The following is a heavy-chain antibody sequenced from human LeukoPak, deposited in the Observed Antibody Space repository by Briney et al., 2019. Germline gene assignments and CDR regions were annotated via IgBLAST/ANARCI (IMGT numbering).Heavy chain of an antibody. CDR3: ARHGGPADRPRNFDY. Sequence: SETLSLTCTVSGGSISSYYWSWIRQPPGKGLEWIGYIYTSGSTNYNPSLKSRVTISVDTSKNQFSLKLSSVTAADTAVYYCARHGGPADRPRNFDYWGQGTLVTVSS. J-gene: IGHJ4*02. CDR2: IYTSGST. CDR1: GGSISSYY. D-gene: IGHD2-2*01. V-gene: IGHV4-4*09.